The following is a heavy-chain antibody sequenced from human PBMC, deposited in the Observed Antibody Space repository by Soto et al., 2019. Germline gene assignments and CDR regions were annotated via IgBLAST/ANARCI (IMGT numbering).Heavy chain of an antibody. Sequence: QITLKESGPTLVKPTQTLTLTCTFSGFSLSTSGVGVGWIRQPPGKALEWLALIFWDDDKRYSPSLKSRLTITKDPSKNQVVLTMTNMDPVDTATFYCAHRLGRGMGELSFDPWGQGTLVTVSS. CDR3: AHRLGRGMGELSFDP. D-gene: IGHD3-16*02. V-gene: IGHV2-5*02. J-gene: IGHJ5*02. CDR1: GFSLSTSGVG. CDR2: IFWDDDK.